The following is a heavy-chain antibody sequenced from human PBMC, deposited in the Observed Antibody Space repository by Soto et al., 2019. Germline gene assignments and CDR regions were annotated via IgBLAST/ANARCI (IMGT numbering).Heavy chain of an antibody. CDR2: ISYDGSNK. CDR3: ARARYDSSGYYSLDY. CDR1: GFTFSSYA. D-gene: IGHD3-22*01. Sequence: GGSLRLSCAASGFTFSSYAMHWVRQAPGKGLEWVAVISYDGSNKYYADSVKGRFTISRDNSKNTLYLQMNSLRAEDTAVYYCARARYDSSGYYSLDYWGQGTLVTVSS. J-gene: IGHJ4*02. V-gene: IGHV3-30-3*01.